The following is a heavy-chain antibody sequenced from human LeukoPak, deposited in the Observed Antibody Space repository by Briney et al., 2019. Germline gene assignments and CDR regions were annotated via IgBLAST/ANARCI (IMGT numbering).Heavy chain of an antibody. Sequence: LRLSCAASGFTFSSYAMSWVRQPPGKGLEWIGYIYYSGSTYYNPSLKSRVTISVDTSKNQFSLKLSSVTAADTAVYYCARDERHYYGDYVGWFDPWGQGTLVTVSS. D-gene: IGHD4-17*01. CDR1: GFTFSSYA. J-gene: IGHJ5*02. CDR3: ARDERHYYGDYVGWFDP. CDR2: IYYSGST. V-gene: IGHV4-30-4*08.